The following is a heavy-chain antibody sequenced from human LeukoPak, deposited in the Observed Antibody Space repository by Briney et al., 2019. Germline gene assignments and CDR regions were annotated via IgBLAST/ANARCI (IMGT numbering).Heavy chain of an antibody. CDR3: ARDSYSSSWYPSYYFDY. CDR2: IYYSGSI. CDR1: GYSISSGYY. V-gene: IGHV4-38-2*02. D-gene: IGHD6-13*01. Sequence: SETLSLTCTVSGYSISSGYYWGWIRQPPGKGLEWIGSIYYSGSIYYNPSLKSRVTIAVDTSKNQVFLKLNSVTAADTAVYYCARDSYSSSWYPSYYFDYWGQGTLVTVSS. J-gene: IGHJ4*02.